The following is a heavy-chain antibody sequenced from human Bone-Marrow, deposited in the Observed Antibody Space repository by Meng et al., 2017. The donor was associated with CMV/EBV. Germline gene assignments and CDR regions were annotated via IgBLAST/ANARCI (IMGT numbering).Heavy chain of an antibody. CDR2: ISAYNGNT. D-gene: IGHD3-10*01. V-gene: IGHV1-18*01. CDR3: ARTRERAGRILLWFGANWFDP. J-gene: IGHJ5*02. Sequence: ASVKVSCKASGYTFTSYGISWVRQAPGQGLEWMGWISAYNGNTNYAQKLQGRVTMTTDTSTSTAYMELRSLRSDDTVVYYCARTRERAGRILLWFGANWFDPWGQGTLVHVSS. CDR1: GYTFTSYG.